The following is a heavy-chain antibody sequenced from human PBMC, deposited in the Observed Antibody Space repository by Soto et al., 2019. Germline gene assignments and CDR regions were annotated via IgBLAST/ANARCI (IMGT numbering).Heavy chain of an antibody. D-gene: IGHD2-15*01. J-gene: IGHJ4*02. Sequence: ASVKVSCKASGYTFTSYAMHWVRQAPGQRLEWMGWINAGNGNTKYSQKFQGRVTITRDTSASTAYMELSSLRSEDTAVYYCAREGDLGYCSGGSCSPPVDYWGQGTLVTVSS. V-gene: IGHV1-3*01. CDR2: INAGNGNT. CDR1: GYTFTSYA. CDR3: AREGDLGYCSGGSCSPPVDY.